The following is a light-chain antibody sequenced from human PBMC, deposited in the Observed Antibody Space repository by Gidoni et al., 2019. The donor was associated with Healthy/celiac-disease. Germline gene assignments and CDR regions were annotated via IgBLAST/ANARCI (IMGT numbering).Light chain of an antibody. CDR3: QQLNSYPIT. CDR2: AAS. Sequence: DIQLTQSPSFLSASVGDRVTITCRASQGISSYLAWYQQKPGKAPKLLIYAASTLQSGVPSRFSGRGSGTEFTLTSSSLQPEDFATYYCQQLNSYPITFGQGTRLEIK. J-gene: IGKJ5*01. CDR1: QGISSY. V-gene: IGKV1-9*01.